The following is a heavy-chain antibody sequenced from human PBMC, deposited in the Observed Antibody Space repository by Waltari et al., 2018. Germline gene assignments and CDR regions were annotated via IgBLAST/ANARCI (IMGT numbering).Heavy chain of an antibody. CDR2: MNPNSGNT. CDR3: ATDGGHYGSGIR. CDR1: GYTFTSYD. J-gene: IGHJ4*02. Sequence: QVQLVQSGAEVKKPGASVKVSCKASGYTFTSYDINWVRQATGQGLEWMGWMNPNSGNTGYAQKFQGRVTITADTSTDTAYMELSSLRSEDTAVYYCATDGGHYGSGIRWGQGTLVTVSS. D-gene: IGHD3-10*01. V-gene: IGHV1-8*01.